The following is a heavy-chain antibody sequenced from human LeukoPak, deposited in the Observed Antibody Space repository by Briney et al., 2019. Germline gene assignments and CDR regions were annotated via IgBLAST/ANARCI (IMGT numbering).Heavy chain of an antibody. CDR3: ARPDITSATYFDY. Sequence: SETLSLTCTASGGSMSSYYRSWIRQPPGKGLEWIGYIYYSGSTSYNPSLKSRVTISVDTSKNQFSLKLSSVTAADTAVYFCARPDITSATYFDYWGQGTLVTVSS. CDR2: IYYSGST. J-gene: IGHJ4*02. V-gene: IGHV4-59*08. D-gene: IGHD1-14*01. CDR1: GGSMSSYY.